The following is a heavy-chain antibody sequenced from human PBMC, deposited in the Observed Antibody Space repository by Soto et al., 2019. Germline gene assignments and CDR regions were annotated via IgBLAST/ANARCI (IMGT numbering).Heavy chain of an antibody. V-gene: IGHV3-11*01. CDR2: ISSSGSTI. J-gene: IGHJ4*02. Sequence: PGGSLRLSCAASGFTFSDYYMSWIRQAPGKGLEWVSYISSSGSTIYYADSVKGRFTISRDNAKNPLYLQMNSLRAEDTAVYYCAKISKPAIAVAEDYWGQGTLVTVSS. CDR3: AKISKPAIAVAEDY. D-gene: IGHD6-19*01. CDR1: GFTFSDYY.